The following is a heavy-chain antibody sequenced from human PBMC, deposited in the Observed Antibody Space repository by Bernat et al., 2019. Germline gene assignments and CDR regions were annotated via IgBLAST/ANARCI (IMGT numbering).Heavy chain of an antibody. D-gene: IGHD3-22*01. CDR1: GFTFSSYA. J-gene: IGHJ6*02. V-gene: IGHV3-23*01. CDR3: AKSDSSGYYSGGLFYGMDV. Sequence: EVQLLESGGGLVQPGGSLRLSCAASGFTFSSYAMSWVRQAPGKGLEWVSAISGSGGSTYYADSVKGRFTISRDNSKNTLYLQMNSLRAEDMAVYYCAKSDSSGYYSGGLFYGMDVWGQGTTVTVSS. CDR2: ISGSGGST.